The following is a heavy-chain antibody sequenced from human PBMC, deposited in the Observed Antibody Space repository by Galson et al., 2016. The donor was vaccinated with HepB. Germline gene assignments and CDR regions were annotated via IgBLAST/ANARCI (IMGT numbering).Heavy chain of an antibody. D-gene: IGHD1-26*01. CDR2: ISFGGDT. V-gene: IGHV4-61*08. CDR1: GNSVRGGDYY. CDR3: ARDSGRVPKYFPH. J-gene: IGHJ1*01. Sequence: SETLSLTCTVSGNSVRGGDYYWNWIRQSPGKGLEWIGYISFGGDTKYNPSLKSRVTISLDPSKNRFYLNLDSVNAADTAIYYCARDSGRVPKYFPHWGQGALVIVSS.